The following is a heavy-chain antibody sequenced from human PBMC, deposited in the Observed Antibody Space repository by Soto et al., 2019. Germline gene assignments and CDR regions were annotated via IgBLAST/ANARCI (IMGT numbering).Heavy chain of an antibody. CDR3: ASPILTGYYSFDY. CDR1: GYSFTSYW. V-gene: IGHV5-51*01. D-gene: IGHD3-9*01. CDR2: IYPGDSDT. Sequence: GESLKISCKCSGYSFTSYWIGWVRQMPGKGLEWMGIIYPGDSDTSYGPSFQGQVTISADKSISTAYLQWSSLKASDTAMYYCASPILTGYYSFDYWGKGTRVTVSS. J-gene: IGHJ4*02.